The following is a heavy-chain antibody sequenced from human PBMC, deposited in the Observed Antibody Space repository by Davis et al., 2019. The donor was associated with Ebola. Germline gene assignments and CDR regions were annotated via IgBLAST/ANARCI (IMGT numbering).Heavy chain of an antibody. CDR2: ISYDGSNK. Sequence: GESLKISCAASGFTVSSNYMSWVRQAPGKGLEWVAVISYDGSNKYYADSVKGRFTISRDNSKNTLYLQMNSLRAEDTAVYNCARDHDYYYYGMDVWGQGTTVTVSS. CDR3: ARDHDYYYYGMDV. J-gene: IGHJ6*02. CDR1: GFTVSSNY. V-gene: IGHV3-30-3*01.